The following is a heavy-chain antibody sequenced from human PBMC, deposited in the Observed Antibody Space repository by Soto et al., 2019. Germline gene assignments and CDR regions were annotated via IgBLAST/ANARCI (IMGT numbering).Heavy chain of an antibody. V-gene: IGHV1-2*02. CDR1: GYTFTGYY. CDR2: INPNSGGT. D-gene: IGHD6-19*01. Sequence: RASVKVSCKASGYTFTGYYMHWVRPAPGQGLEWMGWINPNSGGTNYAQKFQGRVTMTRDTSISTAYMELSRLRSDDTAVYYWATTIGSSGWYYFDPWGQGTLVTVSS. J-gene: IGHJ4*02. CDR3: ATTIGSSGWYYFDP.